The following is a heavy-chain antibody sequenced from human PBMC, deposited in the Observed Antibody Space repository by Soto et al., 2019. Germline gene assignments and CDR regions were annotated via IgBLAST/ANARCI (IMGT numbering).Heavy chain of an antibody. J-gene: IGHJ4*02. CDR2: IWYDGSNK. CDR1: GFTFSSYG. Sequence: GGSLRLSCAASGFTFSSYGMHWVRQAPGKGLEWVAVIWYDGSNKYYADSVKGRFTISRDNSKNTLYLQMNSLRAEDTAVYYCARLAVAGTRGGAFDYWGQGTLVTVSS. D-gene: IGHD6-19*01. V-gene: IGHV3-33*01. CDR3: ARLAVAGTRGGAFDY.